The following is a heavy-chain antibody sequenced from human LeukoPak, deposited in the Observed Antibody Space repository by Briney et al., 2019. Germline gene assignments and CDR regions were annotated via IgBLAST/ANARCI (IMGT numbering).Heavy chain of an antibody. CDR1: GGSISSSSYY. D-gene: IGHD3-16*01. CDR3: ARRSDYVWRLSWFDP. Sequence: SETLSLTCTVSGGSISSSSYYWGWIRQPPGKGLEWIGSIYYSGSTYYNPSLKSRVTISVDTSKNQFSLKLSSVTAADTAVYYCARRSDYVWRLSWFDPWGQGTLVTVSS. V-gene: IGHV4-39*01. CDR2: IYYSGST. J-gene: IGHJ5*02.